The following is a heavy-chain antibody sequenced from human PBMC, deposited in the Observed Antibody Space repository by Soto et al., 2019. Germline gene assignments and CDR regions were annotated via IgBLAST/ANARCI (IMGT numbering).Heavy chain of an antibody. CDR1: GFTFSSYG. V-gene: IGHV3-30*18. CDR2: ISYDGSNK. J-gene: IGHJ1*01. CDR3: AKDETLDIVVVGTPFQH. Sequence: ESGGGVVQPGRSLRLSCAASGFTFSSYGMHWVRQAPGKGLEWVAVISYDGSNKYYADSVKGRFTISRDNSKNTLYLQMNSLRAEDTAVYYCAKDETLDIVVVGTPFQHWGQGTLVTVSS. D-gene: IGHD2-15*01.